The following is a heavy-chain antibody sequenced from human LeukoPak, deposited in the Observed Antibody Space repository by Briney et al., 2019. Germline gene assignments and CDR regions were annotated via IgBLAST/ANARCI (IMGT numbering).Heavy chain of an antibody. CDR1: GFTFSSHA. D-gene: IGHD5-12*01. V-gene: IGHV3-23*01. J-gene: IGHJ4*02. CDR3: AKRLEVVATTIDY. CDR2: INSGGGST. Sequence: GGSLRLSCAASGFTFSSHAMNWVRQAPGKGLEWVSGINSGGGSTYYADSVKGRFTISRDNSKNTLYLQMNSLRGEDTAVYYCAKRLEVVATTIDYWGQGTLVTVSS.